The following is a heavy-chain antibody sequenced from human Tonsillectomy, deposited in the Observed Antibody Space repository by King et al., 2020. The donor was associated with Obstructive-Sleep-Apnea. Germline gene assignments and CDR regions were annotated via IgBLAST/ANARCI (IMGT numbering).Heavy chain of an antibody. J-gene: IGHJ4*02. CDR1: GFTFSSYA. CDR2: ISGSGGST. CDR3: AKRHPNVWGSYRYTYSSFDY. D-gene: IGHD3-16*02. Sequence: VQLVESGGGLVQPGGSLRLSCAASGFTFSSYAMSWVRQAPGKGLEWVSAISGSGGSTYYADSVKGRFTISRDNSKNTLYLQMNSLRAEDTAVYYCAKRHPNVWGSYRYTYSSFDYWGQGTLVTVSS. V-gene: IGHV3-23*04.